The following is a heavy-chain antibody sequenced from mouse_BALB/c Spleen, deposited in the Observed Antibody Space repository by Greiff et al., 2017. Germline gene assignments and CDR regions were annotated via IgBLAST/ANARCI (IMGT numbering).Heavy chain of an antibody. CDR2: ISYDGSN. Sequence: EVKLVESGPGLVKPSQSLSLTCSVTGYSITSGYYWNWIRQFPGNKLEWMGYISYDGSNNYNPSLKNRISITRDTSKNQFFLKLNSVTTEDTATYYCAVGDYYGYGLFAYWGQGTLVTVSA. CDR1: GYSITSGYY. CDR3: AVGDYYGYGLFAY. D-gene: IGHD1-2*01. V-gene: IGHV3-6*02. J-gene: IGHJ3*01.